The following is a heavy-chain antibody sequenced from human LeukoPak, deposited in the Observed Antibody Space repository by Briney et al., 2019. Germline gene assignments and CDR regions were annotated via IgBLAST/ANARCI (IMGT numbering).Heavy chain of an antibody. CDR3: ARFSREYYCDSSGYYLGEWFDP. Sequence: ASVKVSCKASGCTFTSHGISWVRQAPGQGLEWMGWISAYNGNTDYAQKLQGRVTMTTDTSTSTAYMELRSLRSDDTAVYYCARFSREYYCDSSGYYLGEWFDPWGQGTLVTVSS. CDR1: GCTFTSHG. D-gene: IGHD3-22*01. J-gene: IGHJ5*02. CDR2: ISAYNGNT. V-gene: IGHV1-18*01.